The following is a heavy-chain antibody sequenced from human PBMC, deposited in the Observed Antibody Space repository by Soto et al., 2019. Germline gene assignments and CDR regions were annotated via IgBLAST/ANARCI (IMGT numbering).Heavy chain of an antibody. Sequence: GSLRLSCAASGLTVSSNYMSWVRQAPGKGLEWVSVIYSGGSTYYADSVKGRFTISRDNSKNTLYPQMTNMDPVDTATYYCARGDHDYGDYKWDYWGQGTLVTV. CDR1: GLTVSSNY. D-gene: IGHD4-17*01. J-gene: IGHJ4*02. CDR2: IYSGGST. V-gene: IGHV3-53*05. CDR3: ARGDHDYGDYKWDY.